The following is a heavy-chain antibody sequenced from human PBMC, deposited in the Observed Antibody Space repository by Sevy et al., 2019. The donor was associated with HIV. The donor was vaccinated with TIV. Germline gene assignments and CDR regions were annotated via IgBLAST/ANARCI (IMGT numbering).Heavy chain of an antibody. Sequence: GGSLRLSFAASGFTLSNYWMTWFRQAPGKGLERVANIKQDGSESYYVDSVKGRFTISRDSAKNSLYLQMNSLRAEDTAVYYCARDPGTTETGRYFDLWGRGTLVTVSS. CDR2: IKQDGSES. V-gene: IGHV3-7*01. D-gene: IGHD1-7*01. CDR1: GFTLSNYW. CDR3: ARDPGTTETGRYFDL. J-gene: IGHJ2*01.